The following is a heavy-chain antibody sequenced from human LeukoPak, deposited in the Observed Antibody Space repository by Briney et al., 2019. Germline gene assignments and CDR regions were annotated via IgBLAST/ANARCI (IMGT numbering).Heavy chain of an antibody. Sequence: ASVKVSCKASGYTFTSYYMRWVRQAPGQGLEWMGIINPSGGSTSYAQKFQGRVTMTRDTYTSTVYMELSSLRSEDTAVYYCAQTGCSSTSCYNPNWFDPWGQGTLVTVSS. CDR3: AQTGCSSTSCYNPNWFDP. V-gene: IGHV1-46*03. D-gene: IGHD2-2*02. CDR1: GYTFTSYY. J-gene: IGHJ5*02. CDR2: INPSGGST.